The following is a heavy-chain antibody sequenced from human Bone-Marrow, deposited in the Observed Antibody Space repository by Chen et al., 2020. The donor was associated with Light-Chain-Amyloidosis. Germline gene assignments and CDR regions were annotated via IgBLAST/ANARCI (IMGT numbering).Heavy chain of an antibody. CDR2: IRCRGGSK. J-gene: IGHJ6*02. V-gene: IGHV3-23*01. Sequence: EVQLLESGGGLVQPGGSLRLSCAASGFTFSSYAMSWVRQAPGTGLEVVAVIRCRGGSKYYADSVKGGFTRSRDNSKNWLYLQMNRLRAEDTAVYYCAKRQPYPALYGMDVWGQGTTVTGAS. D-gene: IGHD1-1*01. CDR1: GFTFSSYA. CDR3: AKRQPYPALYGMDV.